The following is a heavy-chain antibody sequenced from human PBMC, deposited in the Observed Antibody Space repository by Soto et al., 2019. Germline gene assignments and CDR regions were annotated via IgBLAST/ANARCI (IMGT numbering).Heavy chain of an antibody. J-gene: IGHJ6*02. Sequence: EVQLLESGGGLVQPGGSLRLSCAASGFTFSSYAMTWVRQAPGKGLEWVSALSGSGVSTYYADSVKGRFTISRDNSKNTPYLQMNSLRAEYTAVYYCAKGGGSKDYYDTSGYYLYYYYAMDVWGQGTTVTVSS. V-gene: IGHV3-23*01. CDR2: LSGSGVST. D-gene: IGHD3-22*01. CDR3: AKGGGSKDYYDTSGYYLYYYYAMDV. CDR1: GFTFSSYA.